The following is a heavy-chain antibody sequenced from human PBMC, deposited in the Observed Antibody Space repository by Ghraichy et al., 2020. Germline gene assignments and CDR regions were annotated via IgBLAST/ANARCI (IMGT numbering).Heavy chain of an antibody. J-gene: IGHJ4*02. CDR1: GFTFSTYW. D-gene: IGHD5-18*01. CDR3: ASARASNYGYWDY. CDR2: INTDGRNT. V-gene: IGHV3-74*01. Sequence: GGSLRLSCAASGFTFSTYWMVWVRHTPGEGLVWVSRINTDGRNTYYADSVKGRFTISRDNAKNTLYLQMNSLRAEDTAIYYCASARASNYGYWDYWGQGALVTVSS.